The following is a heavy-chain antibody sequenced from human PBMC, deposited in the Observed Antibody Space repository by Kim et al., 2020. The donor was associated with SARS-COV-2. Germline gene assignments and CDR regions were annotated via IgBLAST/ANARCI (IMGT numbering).Heavy chain of an antibody. Sequence: PGSVKGQFTISRENAKNSLYLQMNSLRAGDTAVYYCARERIAAAGRGFDPWGQGTLVTVSS. D-gene: IGHD6-13*01. V-gene: IGHV3-13*01. J-gene: IGHJ5*02. CDR3: ARERIAAAGRGFDP.